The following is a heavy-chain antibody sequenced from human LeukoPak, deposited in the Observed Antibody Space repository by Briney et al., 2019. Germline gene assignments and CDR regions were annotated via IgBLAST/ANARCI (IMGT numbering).Heavy chain of an antibody. J-gene: IGHJ3*02. CDR1: GDSVSINSAA. CDR3: ARSPGGSGAFDI. CDR2: TYYRFQWYD. V-gene: IGHV6-1*01. D-gene: IGHD3-16*01. Sequence: QTLSLTCGISGDSVSINSAAWNWIRQSPSRGLEWLGMTYYRFQWYDDYAVSVKSRITINPATSKNQFSLQPNSVTPEYTAVYYCARSPGGSGAFDIWGQVTMVTVSS.